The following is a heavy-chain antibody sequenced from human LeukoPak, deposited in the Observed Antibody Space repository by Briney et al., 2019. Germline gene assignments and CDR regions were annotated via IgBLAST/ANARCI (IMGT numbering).Heavy chain of an antibody. Sequence: SETLSLTCAVSGGSFSGYYWSWIRQPPGKGLEWIGEINHSGSTNYNPSLKSRVTISVDTSKNQFSLKLSSVTAADTAVYYCARSIEWLRAPMDVWGKGTTVTVAS. J-gene: IGHJ6*03. CDR2: INHSGST. D-gene: IGHD3-3*01. CDR1: GGSFSGYY. CDR3: ARSIEWLRAPMDV. V-gene: IGHV4-34*01.